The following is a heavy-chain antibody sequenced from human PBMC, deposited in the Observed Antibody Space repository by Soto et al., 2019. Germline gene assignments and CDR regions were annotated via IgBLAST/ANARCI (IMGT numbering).Heavy chain of an antibody. CDR3: ARDSSSWYDHAWGPNTMLGWFDP. CDR1: GGTFSSYA. CDR2: IIPIFGTA. Sequence: ASVKVSCKASGGTFSSYAISWVRQAPGQGLEWMGGIIPIFGTANYAQKFQGRVTITADESTSTAYMELSSLRSEDTAVYYCARDSSSWYDHAWGPNTMLGWFDPWGQGTLVTVSS. J-gene: IGHJ5*02. D-gene: IGHD6-13*01. V-gene: IGHV1-69*13.